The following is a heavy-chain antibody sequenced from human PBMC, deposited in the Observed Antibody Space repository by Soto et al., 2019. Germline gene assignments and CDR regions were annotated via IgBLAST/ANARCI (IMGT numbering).Heavy chain of an antibody. CDR1: GYIFTAYS. CDR3: AREENCSDGICYSEYFQR. Sequence: QVQLVQSGAEVKKPGASVKVSCKASGYIFTAYSMHWVRQAPGQGLESMGVVNPSGGSTNYAQKFQGRITMTRDTSTSTVYMDLSSVTSEDTAVYYCAREENCSDGICYSEYFQRWGQGTLVTVSS. D-gene: IGHD2-15*01. CDR2: VNPSGGST. V-gene: IGHV1-46*01. J-gene: IGHJ1*01.